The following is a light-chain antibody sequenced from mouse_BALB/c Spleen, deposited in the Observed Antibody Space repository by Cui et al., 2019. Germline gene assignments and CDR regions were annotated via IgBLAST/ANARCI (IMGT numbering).Light chain of an antibody. CDR1: SSVSY. Sequence: QIVLTQSTVLMSASPGEKVTMTCSASSSVSYMYWYQQKPRSSPKPWIYLTSNLASGVPARFSGSGSGTSYSLTISSMEAEDAATYYCQQWSSNPLTFGAGTKLELK. CDR3: QQWSSNPLT. J-gene: IGKJ5*01. V-gene: IGKV4-68*01. CDR2: LTS.